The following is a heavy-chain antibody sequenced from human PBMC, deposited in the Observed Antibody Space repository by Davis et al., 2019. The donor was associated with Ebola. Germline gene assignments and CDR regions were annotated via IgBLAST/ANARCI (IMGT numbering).Heavy chain of an antibody. Sequence: GESLKISCAASGFTFSSYWMSWVRQAPGKGLEWVANIKQDGSEKYYVDSVKGRFTISRDNSKNTLYLQMNSLRAEDTAVYYCARGYYGSGSKGVYYYGMDVWGQGTTVTVSS. CDR1: GFTFSSYW. D-gene: IGHD3-10*01. J-gene: IGHJ6*02. CDR3: ARGYYGSGSKGVYYYGMDV. V-gene: IGHV3-7*01. CDR2: IKQDGSEK.